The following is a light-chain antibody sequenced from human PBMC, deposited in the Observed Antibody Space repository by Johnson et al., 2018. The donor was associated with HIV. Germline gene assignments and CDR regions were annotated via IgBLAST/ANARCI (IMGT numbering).Light chain of an antibody. CDR1: SSYIGNNY. CDR2: DNN. V-gene: IGLV1-51*01. J-gene: IGLJ1*01. CDR3: GTWDNSLSTGAV. Sequence: QSVLTQPPSVSAAPGQKVSISCSGSSSYIGNNYVSSYQQLPGTAPKFLIYDNNKRPSGIPDRFSGSKSGTSATLGIAGLQTGDEADYYCGTWDNSLSTGAVFGTGTKVTVL.